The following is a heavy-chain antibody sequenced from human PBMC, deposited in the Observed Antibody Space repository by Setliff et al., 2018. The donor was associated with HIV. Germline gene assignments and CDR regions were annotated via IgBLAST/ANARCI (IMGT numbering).Heavy chain of an antibody. CDR3: ARDVRPLSDSSGYFFD. CDR2: IYHSGST. D-gene: IGHD3-22*01. CDR1: GYSISSAYY. Sequence: PSETLSLTCTVSGYSISSAYYWGWIRQPPGKGLEWIGSIYHSGSTYYNPSLKSRVTISVDTSKKQFSLELSSVTAADTAVYYCARDVRPLSDSSGYFFDWGQGTLVTVSS. V-gene: IGHV4-38-2*02. J-gene: IGHJ4*02.